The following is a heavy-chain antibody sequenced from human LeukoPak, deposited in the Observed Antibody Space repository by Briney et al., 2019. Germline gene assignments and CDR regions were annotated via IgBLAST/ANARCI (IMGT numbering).Heavy chain of an antibody. CDR2: ISSSGSAI. J-gene: IGHJ4*02. V-gene: IGHV3-48*01. CDR1: GFPLSSYS. Sequence: GGSLRLSCAASGFPLSSYSINWVRQAPGKGLEWVSYISSSGSAIYYVDSVKGRFTVSRDNAKNSLFLQMNSPRAEDTAIYYCVRVKGSYFDYWGQGALVTVSS. D-gene: IGHD2-15*01. CDR3: VRVKGSYFDY.